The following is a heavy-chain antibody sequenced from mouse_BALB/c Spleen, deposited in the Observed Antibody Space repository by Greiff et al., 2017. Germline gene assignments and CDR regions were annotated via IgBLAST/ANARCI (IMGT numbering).Heavy chain of an antibody. Sequence: VQLQQSGAELVRPGSSVKISCKASGYAFSSYWMNWVKQRPGQGLEWIGQIYPGDGDTNYNGKFKGKATLTADKSSNTAYLQLSSLTSEDTAVYYCDRDDYDGDYYAMDYWGQGTSVTVSS. D-gene: IGHD2-4*01. CDR2: IYPGDGDT. CDR1: GYAFSSYW. J-gene: IGHJ4*01. CDR3: DRDDYDGDYYAMDY. V-gene: IGHV1-80*01.